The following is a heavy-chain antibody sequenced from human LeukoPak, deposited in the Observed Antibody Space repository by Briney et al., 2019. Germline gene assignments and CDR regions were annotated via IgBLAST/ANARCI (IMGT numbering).Heavy chain of an antibody. CDR1: GYTFTGYY. CDR3: AGYGSGSYQKAAFDI. Sequence: GASVTVSCKASGYTFTGYYMHWVRQAPGQGLEWMGWINPNSGGTNYAQKFQGRVTMTRDTSISTAYMELSRLRSDDTAVYYCAGYGSGSYQKAAFDIWGQGTMVTVSS. CDR2: INPNSGGT. V-gene: IGHV1-2*02. D-gene: IGHD3-10*01. J-gene: IGHJ3*02.